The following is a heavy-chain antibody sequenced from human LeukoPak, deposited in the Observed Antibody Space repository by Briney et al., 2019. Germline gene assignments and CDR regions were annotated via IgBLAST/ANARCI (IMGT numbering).Heavy chain of an antibody. Sequence: GRSLRLSCAASGFTFSSYGMHWVRQAPGKGLEWVAVIWYDGSNKYYADSVKGRFTVSRDNSKNTLYLQMNSLRAEDTAVYYCARGHLHYDILTDDAFDIWGQGTMVTVSS. CDR2: IWYDGSNK. J-gene: IGHJ3*02. CDR1: GFTFSSYG. V-gene: IGHV3-33*01. CDR3: ARGHLHYDILTDDAFDI. D-gene: IGHD3-9*01.